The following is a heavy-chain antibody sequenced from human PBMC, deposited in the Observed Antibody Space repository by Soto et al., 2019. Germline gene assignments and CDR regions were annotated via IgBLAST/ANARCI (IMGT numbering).Heavy chain of an antibody. CDR2: IIPRSATS. CDR1: GYTFTNYY. D-gene: IGHD2-2*01. J-gene: IGHJ6*02. V-gene: IGHV1-69*13. Sequence: GASVKVSCKASGYTFTNYYVHWVRQAPGQGLEWMGGIIPRSATSNYAQKFQGRVTITADESTNTAYMELSSLRSEDTAVYYCAREGLVLVPTTVNSDYYYYAMDVWGQGTTVTVSS. CDR3: AREGLVLVPTTVNSDYYYYAMDV.